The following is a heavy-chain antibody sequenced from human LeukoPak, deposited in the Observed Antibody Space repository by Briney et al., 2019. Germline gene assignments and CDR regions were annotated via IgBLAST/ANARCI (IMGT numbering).Heavy chain of an antibody. V-gene: IGHV3-74*01. J-gene: IGHJ4*02. Sequence: GSLRLSCAASGFSFSVYWMHWVRQAPGKGPVWVSRIKTDGSITDYADFVKGRFTISRDNAKNSLYLQMNSLRAEDTAVYYCARVLHKRNYDSSAYYGYWGQGTLVTVSS. D-gene: IGHD3-22*01. CDR2: IKTDGSIT. CDR1: GFSFSVYW. CDR3: ARVLHKRNYDSSAYYGY.